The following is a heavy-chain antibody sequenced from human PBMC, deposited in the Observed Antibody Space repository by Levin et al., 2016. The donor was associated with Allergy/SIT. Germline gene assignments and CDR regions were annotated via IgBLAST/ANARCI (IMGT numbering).Heavy chain of an antibody. D-gene: IGHD3-10*01. J-gene: IGHJ4*02. CDR1: GGSISRGGDS. CDR2: FYHSGST. CDR3: ARVAGRYYGSGNFYYFDD. Sequence: LRLSCAVSGGSISRGGDSWGWLRQPPGKGLEWIGHFYHSGSTFYNPSLKSRVTISTDNSKNQFSLKLKSVTAADTAVYYCARVAGRYYGSGNFYYFDDWGQGILVTVSS. V-gene: IGHV4-30-2*01.